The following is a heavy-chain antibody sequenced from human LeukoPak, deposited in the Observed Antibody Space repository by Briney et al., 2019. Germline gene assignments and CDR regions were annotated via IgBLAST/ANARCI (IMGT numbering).Heavy chain of an antibody. CDR2: IYSGGST. V-gene: IGHV3-53*01. CDR1: GFTVSSNY. Sequence: GGSLRLSCAVSGFTVSSNYMSWVRQAPGKGLEWVSVIYSGGSTYYADSVKGRFTISRDNSKNTLYLQMNSLRAEDTAVYYCARTVAVGLYYYYGMDVWGQGTTVTVSS. CDR3: ARTVAVGLYYYYGMDV. J-gene: IGHJ6*02. D-gene: IGHD6-19*01.